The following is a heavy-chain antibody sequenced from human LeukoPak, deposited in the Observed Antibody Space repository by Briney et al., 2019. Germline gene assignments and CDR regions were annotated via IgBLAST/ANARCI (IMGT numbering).Heavy chain of an antibody. J-gene: IGHJ4*02. CDR2: ISGSGGST. CDR3: AKKSDIVVVVAYFDY. CDR1: GFTFSSYA. D-gene: IGHD2-15*01. Sequence: GGSLRLSCAASGFTFSSYAMSWVRQAPGKGLEGVSAISGSGGSTYYADSVKGRFTISRDNSKNTLYLQMNSLRAEDTAVYYCAKKSDIVVVVAYFDYWGQGTLVTVSS. V-gene: IGHV3-23*01.